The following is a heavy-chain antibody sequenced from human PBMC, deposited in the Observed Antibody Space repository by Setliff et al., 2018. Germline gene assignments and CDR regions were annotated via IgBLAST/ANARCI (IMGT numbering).Heavy chain of an antibody. CDR1: GFTFSSAW. CDR3: TTGPLIGATRGY. Sequence: GGSLRLSCAVSGFTFSSAWMSWVRQAPGKGLEWVGRIKSKTDGGTVDYAAPVRGRFTISRDDSKDTLYLQMDSLKTQDTAVYYCTTGPLIGATRGYWGQGTLVTVSS. J-gene: IGHJ4*02. D-gene: IGHD1-26*01. CDR2: IKSKTDGGTV. V-gene: IGHV3-15*01.